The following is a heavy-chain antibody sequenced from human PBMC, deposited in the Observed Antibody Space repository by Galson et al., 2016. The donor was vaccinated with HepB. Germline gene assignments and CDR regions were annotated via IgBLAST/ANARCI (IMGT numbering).Heavy chain of an antibody. D-gene: IGHD2-2*01. CDR1: GYSFVGYW. Sequence: QSGAEVKKPGESLKISCQGSGYSFVGYWVAWVRQMPGKGLEWMGIIYPGDSHTRYSPSFQGQVTISADKSISTAYLQWNSLKASDTAMYYCARGVGSATSPVDHWGQGTLVTVSP. J-gene: IGHJ4*02. CDR2: IYPGDSHT. CDR3: ARGVGSATSPVDH. V-gene: IGHV5-51*01.